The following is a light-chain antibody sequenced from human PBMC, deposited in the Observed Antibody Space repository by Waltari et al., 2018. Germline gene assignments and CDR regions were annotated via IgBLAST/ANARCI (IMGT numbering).Light chain of an antibody. Sequence: SYELTQPSSVSVSPGQTANITCSGDVLAKKYTRWFQQKPGQAPVLVFYKATERPSGVPGRYSGSSSGTTVTLIISGAQVEDEADYFCYSAADYNLVFGGGTKLTVL. J-gene: IGLJ2*01. CDR2: KAT. CDR3: YSAADYNLV. V-gene: IGLV3-27*01. CDR1: VLAKKY.